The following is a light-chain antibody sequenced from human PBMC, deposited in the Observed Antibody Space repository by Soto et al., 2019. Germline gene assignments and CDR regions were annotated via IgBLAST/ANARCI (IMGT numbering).Light chain of an antibody. CDR1: SSDVGGYNY. Sequence: QSALTQPPSASGSPGQSVTISCTGTSSDVGGYNYVSWYQQHPGKAPKLMIYEVSKRPSGVPDRFSGSKSGNTASLTVSGLQAEDKADYYCSSFAGSFYWVFGGGTKVTVL. CDR2: EVS. V-gene: IGLV2-8*01. CDR3: SSFAGSFYWV. J-gene: IGLJ2*01.